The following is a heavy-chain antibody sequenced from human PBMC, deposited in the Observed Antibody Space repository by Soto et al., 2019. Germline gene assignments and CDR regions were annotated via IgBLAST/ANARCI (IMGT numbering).Heavy chain of an antibody. Sequence: GGSLRLSCAASGFTFSSYSMHWVRQAPGKGLEWVAVISYDGSNKYYADSVKGRFTISRDNSKNTLYLQMNSLRAEDTAVYYCAKEKIRDYFDYWGQGTLVTVSS. D-gene: IGHD4-17*01. CDR1: GFTFSSYS. CDR3: AKEKIRDYFDY. CDR2: ISYDGSNK. J-gene: IGHJ4*02. V-gene: IGHV3-30*18.